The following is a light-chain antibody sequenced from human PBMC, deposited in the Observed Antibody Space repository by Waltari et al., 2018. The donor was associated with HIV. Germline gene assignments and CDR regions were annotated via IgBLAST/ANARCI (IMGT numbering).Light chain of an antibody. CDR3: ASWDDSVFGPV. V-gene: IGLV1-47*01. Sequence: QSVLTQPPSASGTPGQRGTISCSGGRSNIGGNFVYWYQRLPGTAPKLLSYRIDQRPSGVPDRFSGSRSGTSASLVISGLRSEDEADYYCASWDDSVFGPVFGGGTKVTVL. J-gene: IGLJ2*01. CDR2: RID. CDR1: RSNIGGNF.